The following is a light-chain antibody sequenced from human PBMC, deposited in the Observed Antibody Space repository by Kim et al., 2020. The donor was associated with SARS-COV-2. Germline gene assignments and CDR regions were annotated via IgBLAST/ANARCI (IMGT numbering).Light chain of an antibody. V-gene: IGKV1-5*01. CDR1: QGISNW. CDR2: DAS. CDR3: QQYDSYPWT. J-gene: IGKJ1*01. Sequence: DIQMTQSPSTLSASVGDRVTITCRASQGISNWLAWYQKKPEKAPKLLIYDASTLQSGVPSRFSGSASGTESTLTISSLQPDDFATYYCQQYDSYPWTFGQGTKVDIK.